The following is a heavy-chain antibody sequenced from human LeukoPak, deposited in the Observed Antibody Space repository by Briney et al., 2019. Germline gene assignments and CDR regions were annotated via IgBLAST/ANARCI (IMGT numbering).Heavy chain of an antibody. CDR2: ISGSGGST. D-gene: IGHD2-2*01. V-gene: IGHV3-23*01. CDR3: AKGVGYCSSTSCLPFDY. CDR1: GFTFSSYA. Sequence: PGGSLRLSCAASGFTFSSYAMSWVRQAPGEGLEWVSAISGSGGSTYYADSVKGRFTISRDNSKNTLYLQMNSLRAEDTAVYYCAKGVGYCSSTSCLPFDYWGQGTLVTVSS. J-gene: IGHJ4*02.